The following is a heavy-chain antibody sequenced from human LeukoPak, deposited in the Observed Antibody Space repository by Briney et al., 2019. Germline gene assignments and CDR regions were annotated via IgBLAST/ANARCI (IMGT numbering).Heavy chain of an antibody. CDR2: INHSGST. CDR3: ASEGNYYGSGSLDAFDI. V-gene: IGHV4-34*01. CDR1: GGSFSGYY. J-gene: IGHJ3*02. D-gene: IGHD3-10*01. Sequence: PSETLSLTCAVYGGSFSGYYWSWIRQPPGKGLERIGEINHSGSTNYNPSLKSRVTISVDTSKNQFSLKLSSVTAADTAVYYCASEGNYYGSGSLDAFDIWGQGTMVTVSS.